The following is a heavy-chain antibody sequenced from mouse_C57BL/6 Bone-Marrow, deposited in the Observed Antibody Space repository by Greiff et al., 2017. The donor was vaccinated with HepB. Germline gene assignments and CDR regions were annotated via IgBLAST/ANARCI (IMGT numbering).Heavy chain of an antibody. CDR2: IRSKSNNYAT. V-gene: IGHV10-1*01. Sequence: EVHLVESGGGLVQPKGSLKLSCAASGFSFNTYAMNWVRQAPGKGLEWVARIRSKSNNYATYYADSVKDRFTISRDDSESMLYLQMNNLKTEDTAMYYCVRGDYGSSYGYWGQGTTLTVSS. J-gene: IGHJ2*01. CDR3: VRGDYGSSYGY. D-gene: IGHD1-1*01. CDR1: GFSFNTYA.